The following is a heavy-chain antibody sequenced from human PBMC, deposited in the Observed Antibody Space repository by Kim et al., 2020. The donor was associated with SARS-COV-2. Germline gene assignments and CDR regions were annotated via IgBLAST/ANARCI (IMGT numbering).Heavy chain of an antibody. CDR2: IYYSGST. CDR1: GGSIDSSNYY. D-gene: IGHD6-13*01. J-gene: IGHJ4*02. CDR3: TRRRYGSSWRDY. V-gene: IGHV4-39*01. Sequence: SETLSLTCSVSGGSIDSSNYYWGWIRQPPGKGLEWIGTIYYSGSTFYNPSLKSRVTISVDTSKNQFSLKLTSVTAADTAVYYCTRRRYGSSWRDYWGQGT.